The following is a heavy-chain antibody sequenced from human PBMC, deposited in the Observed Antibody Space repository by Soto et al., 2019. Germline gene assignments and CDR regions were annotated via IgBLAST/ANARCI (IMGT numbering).Heavy chain of an antibody. J-gene: IGHJ5*02. D-gene: IGHD6-6*01. CDR3: ARDRYSSSGWFDP. V-gene: IGHV6-1*01. CDR2: TYYRSRFFS. CDR1: GDSVSSYSAA. Sequence: LSLTCAISGDSVSSYSAAWNWIRQSPSGGLEWLGRTYYRSRFFSDYAESVKSRIIINPDTSKNQFSLQLKSVTPEDTAVYYCARDRYSSSGWFDPWGPGTPVTVSS.